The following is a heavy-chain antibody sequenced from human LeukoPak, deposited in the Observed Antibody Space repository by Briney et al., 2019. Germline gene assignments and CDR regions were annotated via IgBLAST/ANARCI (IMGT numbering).Heavy chain of an antibody. CDR2: VYPEDGET. V-gene: IGHV1-69-2*01. CDR3: ATAGPGRCSNTSCYYGTLDY. J-gene: IGHJ4*02. D-gene: IGHD2-2*01. Sequence: ASVKISCKVSGYTFTDYYMHWVQQAPGKGLEWMGLVYPEDGETIYAEKFQGRVTITADTSTDTAYMELSSLRSEDTAVYYCATAGPGRCSNTSCYYGTLDYWGQGTLVTVSS. CDR1: GYTFTDYY.